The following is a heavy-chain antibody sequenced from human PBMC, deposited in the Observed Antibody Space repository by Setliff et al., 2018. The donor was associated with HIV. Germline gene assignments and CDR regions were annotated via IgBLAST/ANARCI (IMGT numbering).Heavy chain of an antibody. Sequence: KTSETLSLTCGVSGYSISSGYFWGWIRQPPGKGLEWIGSIYHSGSTYYNPSLKSRVLVSVDMSKNQFSLRLTSVTAADMAVYYCARDSNAPYFQHWGQGTLVTVSS. J-gene: IGHJ1*01. D-gene: IGHD1-1*01. CDR3: ARDSNAPYFQH. CDR2: IYHSGST. V-gene: IGHV4-38-2*02. CDR1: GYSISSGYF.